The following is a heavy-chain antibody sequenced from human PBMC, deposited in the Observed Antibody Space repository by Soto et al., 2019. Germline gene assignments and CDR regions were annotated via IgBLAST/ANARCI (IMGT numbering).Heavy chain of an antibody. CDR1: GFTFSNYA. V-gene: IGHV3-23*01. CDR2: ISGSGITT. D-gene: IGHD3-10*01. Sequence: EVQLLESGGGLVQPGGSLRLSCAASGFTFSNYAMNWVRQAPGRGLEWVSTISGSGITTYSADSVKGRFTISRDNSKNTLYLQMNSLRAEDTAVYYCAKYSSWSSSFFASWGQGTLVTVSS. J-gene: IGHJ4*02. CDR3: AKYSSWSSSFFAS.